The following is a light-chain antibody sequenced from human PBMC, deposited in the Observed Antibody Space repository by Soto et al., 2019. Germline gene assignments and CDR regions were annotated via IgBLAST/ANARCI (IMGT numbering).Light chain of an antibody. CDR3: LQHNDYPRT. CDR2: ATS. V-gene: IGKV1-17*01. CDR1: QGIRNY. J-gene: IGKJ1*01. Sequence: DIQMTQSPSSLSASVGDRVTITCRASQGIRNYLGWYQHKPGKAPKRLIYATSTLQSGVPSRFSGSGSGTEFTLTISSLQPEDFATYYCLQHNDYPRTFGQGTKVDIK.